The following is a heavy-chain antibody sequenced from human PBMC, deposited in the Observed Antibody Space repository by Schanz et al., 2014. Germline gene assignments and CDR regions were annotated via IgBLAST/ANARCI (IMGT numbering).Heavy chain of an antibody. J-gene: IGHJ3*02. CDR3: ARKMKLGVYGGKGHDSLDI. Sequence: EVQLVESGGGLAQPGGSLRLSCATSGFSLDIFAVSWVRQAPGKGLEWVSVISASGGDTYYADSVKGRFTISRDNAKNTLYLQMNSLRAEDTAVYYCARKMKLGVYGGKGHDSLDIWGQGTMVTVSS. CDR1: GFSLDIFA. V-gene: IGHV3-23*04. D-gene: IGHD4-17*01. CDR2: ISASGGDT.